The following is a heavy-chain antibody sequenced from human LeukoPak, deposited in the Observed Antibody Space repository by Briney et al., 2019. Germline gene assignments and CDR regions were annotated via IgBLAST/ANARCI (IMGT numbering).Heavy chain of an antibody. D-gene: IGHD3-9*01. CDR1: GYTFTGYY. CDR2: INPNSGGT. CDR3: ARSPTIADAFAI. V-gene: IGHV1-2*02. Sequence: ASVKVSCKASGYTFTGYYLHWVRQAPGQGLEWMGWINPNSGGTKYAQKFQGRVTMTRDTFISTAYMELSRLRSDDTAMYYCARSPTIADAFAIWGRGTMVTVSS. J-gene: IGHJ3*02.